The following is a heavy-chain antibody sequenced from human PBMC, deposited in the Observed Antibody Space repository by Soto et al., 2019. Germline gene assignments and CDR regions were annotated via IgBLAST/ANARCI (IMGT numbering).Heavy chain of an antibody. V-gene: IGHV3-33*01. Sequence: GGSKILSCTASELNFSSYCMHWVSQETGKGLEWVAVIWYDGSNKYYADSVKGRFTISRDNSKNTLYLQMNSLRAEDTAVYYCARDYLTGTTVGGAFDIWGQGTMVTVSS. CDR3: ARDYLTGTTVGGAFDI. J-gene: IGHJ3*02. CDR1: ELNFSSYC. D-gene: IGHD1-7*01. CDR2: IWYDGSNK.